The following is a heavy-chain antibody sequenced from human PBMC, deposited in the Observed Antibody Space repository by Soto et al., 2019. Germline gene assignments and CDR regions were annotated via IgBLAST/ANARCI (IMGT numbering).Heavy chain of an antibody. D-gene: IGHD1-26*01. J-gene: IGHJ5*02. Sequence: PGGSLRLSCAASGFTFSDYAMNWVRQTPGKGLEWVSAITGRGDSTYYADSVKGRFTISRDNSKSTLYLQMMSLRAEDTAVYYCAKDIYGQPLSGWFDPWGQGTVVTVSS. V-gene: IGHV3-23*01. CDR3: AKDIYGQPLSGWFDP. CDR2: ITGRGDST. CDR1: GFTFSDYA.